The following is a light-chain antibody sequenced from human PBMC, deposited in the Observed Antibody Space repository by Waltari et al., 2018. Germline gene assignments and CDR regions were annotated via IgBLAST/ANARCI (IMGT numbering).Light chain of an antibody. J-gene: IGKJ1*01. V-gene: IGKV3-20*01. CDR2: GAS. CDR1: QSVSSSY. CDR3: QQDYTSSPGT. Sequence: EIVLTQSPGTLSLSPGERATLSCRASQSVSSSYLAWYQQKPGQAPRLLIYGASRRATGIPDRFSGSGSGTDFNLTISRLEPEDFAVYYCQQDYTSSPGTFGQGTKVEIK.